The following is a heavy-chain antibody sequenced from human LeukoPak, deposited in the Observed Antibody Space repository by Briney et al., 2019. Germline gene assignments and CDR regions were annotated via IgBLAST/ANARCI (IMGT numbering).Heavy chain of an antibody. V-gene: IGHV3-48*01. CDR1: GFTFSSYG. D-gene: IGHD2-15*01. Sequence: GGSLRLSCAASGFTFSSYGMNWVRQAPGKGLEWVSYISSSSSTIYYADSVKGRFTISRDNSKNTLYLKMNSLRAEDTAVYYCANADRGDYWGQGTLVTVSS. J-gene: IGHJ4*02. CDR2: ISSSSSTI. CDR3: ANADRGDY.